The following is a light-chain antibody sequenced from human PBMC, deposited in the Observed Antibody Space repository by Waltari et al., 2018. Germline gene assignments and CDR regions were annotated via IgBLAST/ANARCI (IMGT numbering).Light chain of an antibody. Sequence: QSALTQPASVSGSPGQSITISCTGTSSDVGNYNLVSWYQQHPGKAPKLMISAGSKRPSGVSNRFSGSKSGNTASLTISGLQAEYEADYYCCSYAGSSTYVFGTGTKVTVL. CDR2: AGS. V-gene: IGLV2-23*01. J-gene: IGLJ1*01. CDR3: CSYAGSSTYV. CDR1: SSDVGNYNL.